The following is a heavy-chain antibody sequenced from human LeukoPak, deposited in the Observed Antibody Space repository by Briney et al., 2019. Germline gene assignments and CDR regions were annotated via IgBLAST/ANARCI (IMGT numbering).Heavy chain of an antibody. J-gene: IGHJ5*02. Sequence: SETLSLTCTVSLGSISTTNYYWAWIRQPPGKGLECIGTIYYSGSTYYNPSLKSRLTISVDTSKNQFSLKLSSVTAADTAVYYCARIYLKMASASWGQGTLVTVSS. V-gene: IGHV4-39*07. CDR3: ARIYLKMASAS. CDR1: LGSISTTNYY. D-gene: IGHD2-8*01. CDR2: IYYSGST.